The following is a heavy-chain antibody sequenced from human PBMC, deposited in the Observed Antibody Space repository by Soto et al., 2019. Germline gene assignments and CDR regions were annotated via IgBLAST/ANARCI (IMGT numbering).Heavy chain of an antibody. D-gene: IGHD3-10*01. CDR2: INGDGSST. J-gene: IGHJ6*02. Sequence: EVQLVESGGGLVQPGGSLRLSCATSGFTFSDYWIHWVRQAPGKGLVWVLRINGDGSSTDYADSVKGRFTISRGNAENTVYLQRNSLSAEDTAVYYCARGIRGKYGMDVWGHGTTITVSS. CDR1: GFTFSDYW. CDR3: ARGIRGKYGMDV. V-gene: IGHV3-74*01.